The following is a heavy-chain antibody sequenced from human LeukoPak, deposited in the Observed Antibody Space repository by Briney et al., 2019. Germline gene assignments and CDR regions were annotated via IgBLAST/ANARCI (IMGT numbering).Heavy chain of an antibody. CDR3: AKGLWGHCSSTSCEGADY. J-gene: IGHJ4*02. Sequence: GGSLRLSCAASGFTFSSYAMSWVRQAPEKGLEWVSAISPSGGSTYYADSVKGRFTISRDNSKNTLYLQMNSLRAEDTAVYYCAKGLWGHCSSTSCEGADYWGQGTLVTVSS. V-gene: IGHV3-23*01. D-gene: IGHD2-2*01. CDR1: GFTFSSYA. CDR2: ISPSGGST.